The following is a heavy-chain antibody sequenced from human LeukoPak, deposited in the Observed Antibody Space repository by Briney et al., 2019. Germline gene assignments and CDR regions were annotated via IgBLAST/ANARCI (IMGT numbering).Heavy chain of an antibody. V-gene: IGHV3-11*04. CDR1: GFTFSDYC. D-gene: IGHD3-22*01. CDR2: ISSSGSTI. Sequence: GGSLRLSCAASGFTFSDYCINWVRQAPGKGLEWVSYISSSGSTIYYADSVKGRVTISTDNATNSLYLQMNSLRAADTAVYYCERASTYDSSGFPYYFDYWGRGTLVTVSS. CDR3: ERASTYDSSGFPYYFDY. J-gene: IGHJ4*02.